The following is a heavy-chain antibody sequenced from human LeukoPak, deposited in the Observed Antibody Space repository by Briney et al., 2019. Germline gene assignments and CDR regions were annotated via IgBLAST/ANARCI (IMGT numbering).Heavy chain of an antibody. CDR3: VYFDWLLPTVN. V-gene: IGHV3-48*01. D-gene: IGHD3-9*01. Sequence: GGSLRLSCAASGFTFSSYSMNWVRQAPGKGLEWVSYISSSSSTIYYADSVKGRFTISRDNAKNSLYLQMNSLRAEDTAVYYCVYFDWLLPTVNWGQGTVVTVSS. J-gene: IGHJ4*02. CDR1: GFTFSSYS. CDR2: ISSSSSTI.